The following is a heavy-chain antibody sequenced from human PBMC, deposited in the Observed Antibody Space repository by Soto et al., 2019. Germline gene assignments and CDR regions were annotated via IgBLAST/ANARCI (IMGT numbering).Heavy chain of an antibody. D-gene: IGHD1-1*01. CDR3: ARHDPTGRNWNDFYYYYMDV. CDR1: GGSISSYY. V-gene: IGHV4-59*08. J-gene: IGHJ6*03. Sequence: SETLSLTCTVSGGSISSYYWSWIRQPPGKGLEWIGYIYYSGSTNYNPSLKSRVTISVDTSKNQFSLKLSSVTAADTAVYYCARHDPTGRNWNDFYYYYMDVWGKGTTVTVSS. CDR2: IYYSGST.